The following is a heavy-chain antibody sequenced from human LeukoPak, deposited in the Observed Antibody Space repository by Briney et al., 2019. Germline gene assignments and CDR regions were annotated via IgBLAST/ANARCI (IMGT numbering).Heavy chain of an antibody. Sequence: PGGSLRLSCAASGFTFSSYWMHWVRHAPGKGLVWVSRINSDGRSTSYADSVKGRFTISRDNAKNTLYLQMNSLRAEDTAVYYCARAIPDRGYSYGYYYYYGMDVWGQGTTVTVSS. CDR1: GFTFSSYW. CDR3: ARAIPDRGYSYGYYYYYGMDV. D-gene: IGHD5-18*01. V-gene: IGHV3-74*01. CDR2: INSDGRST. J-gene: IGHJ6*02.